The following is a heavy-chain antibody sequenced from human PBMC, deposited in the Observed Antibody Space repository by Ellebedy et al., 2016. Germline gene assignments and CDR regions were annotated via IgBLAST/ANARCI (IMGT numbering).Heavy chain of an antibody. CDR2: IYYSGST. CDR3: ARGPPVDNCTNGVCYRFDP. J-gene: IGHJ5*02. Sequence: SETLSLTCTVSGGSISSGDYYWSWIRQHPGKGLEWIGYIYYSGSTNYNPSLKSRVTISVDTSKNQFSLKLSSVTAADTAVYYCARGPPVDNCTNGVCYRFDPWGQGTLVTVSS. D-gene: IGHD2-8*01. CDR1: GGSISSGDYY. V-gene: IGHV4-31*03.